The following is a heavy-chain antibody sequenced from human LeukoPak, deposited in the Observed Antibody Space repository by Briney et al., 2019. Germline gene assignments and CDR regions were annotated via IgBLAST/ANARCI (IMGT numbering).Heavy chain of an antibody. D-gene: IGHD4-17*01. CDR2: IYYSGST. J-gene: IGHJ4*02. V-gene: IGHV4-59*01. CDR3: ARAPGTVTTWSPLDY. Sequence: PSETLSLTCTVSGGSISSYYWSWIRQPPGEGLEWIGYIYYSGSTNYNPSLKSRVTISVDTSKNRFSLKLSSVTAADTAVYYCARAPGTVTTWSPLDYWGQGTLVTVSS. CDR1: GGSISSYY.